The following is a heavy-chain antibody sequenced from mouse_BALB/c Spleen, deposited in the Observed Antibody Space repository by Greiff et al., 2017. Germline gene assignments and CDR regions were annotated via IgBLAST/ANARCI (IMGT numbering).Heavy chain of an antibody. CDR3: ARYDYDEEDYAMDY. CDR2: IWAGGST. V-gene: IGHV2-9*02. CDR1: GFSLTSYG. D-gene: IGHD2-4*01. J-gene: IGHJ4*01. Sequence: VKLQESGPGLVAPSQSLSITCTVSGFSLTSYGVHWVRQPPGKGLEWLGVIWAGGSTNYNSALMSRLSISKDNSKSQVFLKMNSLQTDDTAMYYCARYDYDEEDYAMDYWGQGTSVTVSS.